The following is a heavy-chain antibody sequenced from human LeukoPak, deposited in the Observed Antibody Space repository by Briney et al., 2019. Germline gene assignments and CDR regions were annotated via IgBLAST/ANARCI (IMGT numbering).Heavy chain of an antibody. CDR1: GSAFSSYA. CDR2: ISGSGGST. V-gene: IGHV3-23*01. CDR3: AKDEDTAIVLLWLG. D-gene: IGHD5-18*01. J-gene: IGHJ4*02. Sequence: GGSLRLSCAASGSAFSSYAMSWVRQAPGKGLEWVSAISGSGGSTYYADSVKGRFTISRDNSKNTLYLQMNSLRAEDTAVYYCAKDEDTAIVLLWLGWGQGTLVTVSS.